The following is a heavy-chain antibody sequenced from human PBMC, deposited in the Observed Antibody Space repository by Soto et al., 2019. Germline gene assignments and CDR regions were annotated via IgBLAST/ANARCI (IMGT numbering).Heavy chain of an antibody. J-gene: IGHJ4*02. CDR2: IWYDGSNK. D-gene: IGHD3-22*01. CDR3: ARASYYDSSGYPLPDF. CDR1: GFTFSSYG. V-gene: IGHV3-33*01. Sequence: QVQLVESGGGVVQPGRSLRLSCAASGFTFSSYGMHWVRQAPGKGLEWVAVIWYDGSNKYYADSVKGRFTISRDNSKNTLYLQMNSLRAEDTAVYYCARASYYDSSGYPLPDFWGQGTLVTVSS.